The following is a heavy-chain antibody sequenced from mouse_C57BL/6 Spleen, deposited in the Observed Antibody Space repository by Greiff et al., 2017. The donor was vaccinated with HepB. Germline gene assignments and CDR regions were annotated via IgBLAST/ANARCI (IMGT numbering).Heavy chain of an antibody. D-gene: IGHD2-4*01. Sequence: VKLQQPGAELVKPGASVKLSCKASGYTFTSYWMHWVKQRPGQGLEWIGMIHPNSGSTNYNEKFKSKATLTVDKSSSTAYMQLSSLTSEDSAVYYCAREGYDYDPFAYWGQGTLVTVSA. V-gene: IGHV1-64*01. J-gene: IGHJ3*01. CDR2: IHPNSGST. CDR1: GYTFTSYW. CDR3: AREGYDYDPFAY.